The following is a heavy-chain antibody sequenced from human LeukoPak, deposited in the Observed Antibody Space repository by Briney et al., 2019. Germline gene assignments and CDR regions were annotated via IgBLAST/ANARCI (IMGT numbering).Heavy chain of an antibody. D-gene: IGHD2-2*01. CDR2: INPVSGGT. CDR3: ARANFLSCSSTSCLFDY. Sequence: ASVKVSCKASDYTFTDYYLHWVRQAPGPGFEGMGGINPVSGGTNYVQKFQGRVTMTRDTSISTAYMVLSRLRSDDTAVYYCARANFLSCSSTSCLFDYWGQGTLVTVSS. V-gene: IGHV1-2*02. CDR1: DYTFTDYY. J-gene: IGHJ4*02.